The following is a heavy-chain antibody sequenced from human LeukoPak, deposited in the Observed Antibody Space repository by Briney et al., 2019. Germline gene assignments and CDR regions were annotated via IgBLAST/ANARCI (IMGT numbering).Heavy chain of an antibody. CDR1: GYTFTSYG. CDR3: ARVKDLGITMVRGVIPDWFDP. J-gene: IGHJ5*02. CDR2: ISAYNGNT. Sequence: ASVKVSCKASGYTFTSYGISWVRQAPGQGLEWMGWISAYNGNTNYARKLQGRVTMTTDTSTSTAYMELRSLRSDDTAVYYCARVKDLGITMVRGVIPDWFDPWGQGTLVTVSS. D-gene: IGHD3-10*01. V-gene: IGHV1-18*01.